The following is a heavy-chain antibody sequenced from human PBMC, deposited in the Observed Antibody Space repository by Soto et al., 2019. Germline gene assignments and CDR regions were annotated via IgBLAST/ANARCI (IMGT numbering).Heavy chain of an antibody. CDR1: GYSFTSYW. V-gene: IGHV5-10-1*01. Sequence: GESLKISCKGSGYSFTSYWISWVRQMPGKGLEWMGRIDPSDSYTNYSPSFQGHVTISADKSISTAYLQWSSLKASDTAMYYCARHEGDIAVAGTANLHYWGQGTLVTVS. D-gene: IGHD6-19*01. J-gene: IGHJ4*02. CDR3: ARHEGDIAVAGTANLHY. CDR2: IDPSDSYT.